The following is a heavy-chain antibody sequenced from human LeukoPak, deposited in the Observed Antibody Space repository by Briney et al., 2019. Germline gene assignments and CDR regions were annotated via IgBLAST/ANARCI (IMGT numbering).Heavy chain of an antibody. CDR1: GFTFSSYS. J-gene: IGHJ4*02. Sequence: PGGSLRLSCAASGFTFSSYSMNWVRQAPGKGLEWVSAISGSGGNTYFADSVKGRFTISRDNSKNTLYLQMNSLRAEDTAVYYCAIDRITMIVVIGEFDYWGQGTLVTVSS. V-gene: IGHV3-23*01. D-gene: IGHD3-22*01. CDR3: AIDRITMIVVIGEFDY. CDR2: ISGSGGNT.